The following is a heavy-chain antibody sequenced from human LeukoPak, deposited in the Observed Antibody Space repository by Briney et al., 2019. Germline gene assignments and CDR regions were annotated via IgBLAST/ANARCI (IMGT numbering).Heavy chain of an antibody. Sequence: PSETLSLTCTVSGGSISSYYWSWIRQPPGKGLEWIGYIYYSGSTNYNPSLKSRVTISVDTSKNQFSLKLSSVTAADTAVYYCARDLYYYGSGIDPWGQGTLVTVSS. V-gene: IGHV4-59*01. CDR1: GGSISSYY. CDR2: IYYSGST. D-gene: IGHD3-10*01. CDR3: ARDLYYYGSGIDP. J-gene: IGHJ5*02.